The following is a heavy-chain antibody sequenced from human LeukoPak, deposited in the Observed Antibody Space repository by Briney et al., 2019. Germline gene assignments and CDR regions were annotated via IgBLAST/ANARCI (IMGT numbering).Heavy chain of an antibody. CDR3: ARGGYLCSSTSCSSFDY. D-gene: IGHD2-2*01. Sequence: SETLSLTCTVSGGSISSSSYYWGWIRQPPGKGLEWIGSIYYSGSTYSNPSLKRRVTMSADTSKNQFSLKLSSVTAADTAVYYCARGGYLCSSTSCSSFDYWGQGILVAVSS. CDR2: IYYSGST. CDR1: GGSISSSSYY. V-gene: IGHV4-39*01. J-gene: IGHJ4*02.